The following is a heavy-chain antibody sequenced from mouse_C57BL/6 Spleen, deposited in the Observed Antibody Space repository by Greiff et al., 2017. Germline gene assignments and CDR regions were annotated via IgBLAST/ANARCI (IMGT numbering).Heavy chain of an antibody. Sequence: VKLQQSGPGLVQPSQSLSITCTVSGFSLTSYGVHWVRQSPGKGLEWLGVIWSGGSTDYNAAFISRLSISKDNSKSQVFFKMNSLQADDTAIYYCARGDYDYDFAYWGQGTLVTVSA. J-gene: IGHJ3*01. CDR2: IWSGGST. CDR1: GFSLTSYG. V-gene: IGHV2-2*01. CDR3: ARGDYDYDFAY. D-gene: IGHD2-4*01.